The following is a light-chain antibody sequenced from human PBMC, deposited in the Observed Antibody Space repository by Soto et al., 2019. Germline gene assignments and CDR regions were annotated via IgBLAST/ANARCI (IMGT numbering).Light chain of an antibody. V-gene: IGKV3-20*01. Sequence: EIVLTQSPATLSLSPGERATLSCRASQSVSSYLAWYQQRRGLAPRLLVYGASGRATGIPDRFSGSGSGTDFTLTITRLEPEDFAVYYCQQYGTSPLTFGGGTKVDIK. J-gene: IGKJ4*02. CDR3: QQYGTSPLT. CDR1: QSVSSY. CDR2: GAS.